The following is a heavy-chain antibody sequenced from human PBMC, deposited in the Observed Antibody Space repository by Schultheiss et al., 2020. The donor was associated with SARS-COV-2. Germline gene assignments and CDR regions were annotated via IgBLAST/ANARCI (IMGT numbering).Heavy chain of an antibody. V-gene: IGHV4-59*12. Sequence: SETLSLTCTVSGGSISSYYWSWIRQPPGKGLEWIGYIYYSGSTNYNPSLKSRVTISVDTSKNQFSLKLSSVTAADTAVYYCARDRSGWFRYWGQGTTVTVSS. J-gene: IGHJ6*02. CDR2: IYYSGST. CDR3: ARDRSGWFRY. CDR1: GGSISSYY. D-gene: IGHD6-19*01.